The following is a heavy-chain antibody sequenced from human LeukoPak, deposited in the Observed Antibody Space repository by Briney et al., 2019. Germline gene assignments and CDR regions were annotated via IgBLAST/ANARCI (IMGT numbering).Heavy chain of an antibody. V-gene: IGHV3-23*01. CDR1: GFTFSSYA. D-gene: IGHD3-10*01. CDR3: AKGTMVRGVIPGTDY. Sequence: PGGSLRLSCAASGFTFSSYAMSWVRQAPGKGLEWVSLMSGSGGRAYYADSVKGRFTISRDNSKNTLYLQVSSLRAEDTAVYYCAKGTMVRGVIPGTDYWGQGTLVTVSS. J-gene: IGHJ4*02. CDR2: MSGSGGRA.